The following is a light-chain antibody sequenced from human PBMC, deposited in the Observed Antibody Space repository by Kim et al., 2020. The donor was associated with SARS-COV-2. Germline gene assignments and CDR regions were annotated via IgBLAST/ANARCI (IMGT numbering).Light chain of an antibody. V-gene: IGKV3-11*01. J-gene: IGKJ4*01. CDR3: QQRYDWPLT. CDR1: QSVGNS. Sequence: SPGERAALSCRASQSVGNSLAWFQPKPGQAPRLLIFETSNRDTGIPARFSGSGSGTGFTLTISSLEPEDFAVYYCQQRYDWPLTFGGGTKVDIK. CDR2: ETS.